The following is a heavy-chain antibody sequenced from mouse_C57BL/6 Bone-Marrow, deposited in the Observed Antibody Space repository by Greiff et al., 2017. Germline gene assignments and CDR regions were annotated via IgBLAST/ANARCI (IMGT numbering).Heavy chain of an antibody. V-gene: IGHV5-15*01. J-gene: IGHJ4*01. CDR1: GFTFSDYG. CDR2: ISNLAYSI. CDR3: ARDPRAMDY. Sequence: EVQLVESGGGLVQPGGSLKLSCAASGFTFSDYGMAWVRQAPRKGPEWVAFISNLAYSIYYADTVTGRFTISSENAKNTLYLEMSSLRSEDTAMYYCARDPRAMDYWGQGTSVTVSS.